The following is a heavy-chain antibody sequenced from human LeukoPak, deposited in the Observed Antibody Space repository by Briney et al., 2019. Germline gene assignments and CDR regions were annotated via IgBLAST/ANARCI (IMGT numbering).Heavy chain of an antibody. J-gene: IGHJ5*01. CDR1: GLTFSSYW. CDR3: ARGGGYCSLPNCRGIGNRFDS. D-gene: IGHD2-15*01. Sequence: GGSLRLSCAASGLTFSSYWMNWVRQPPGKGLEWVALINEDESQKYYVDSVKGRFTISRDNAKKSLYLQMNSLGAEDTAVYFCARGGGYCSLPNCRGIGNRFDSWGQGTLVTVSS. CDR2: INEDESQK. V-gene: IGHV3-7*01.